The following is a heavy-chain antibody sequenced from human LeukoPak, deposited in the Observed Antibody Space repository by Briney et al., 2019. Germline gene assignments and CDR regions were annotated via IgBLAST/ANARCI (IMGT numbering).Heavy chain of an antibody. CDR2: IYYNGNT. CDR1: GGSIGGHTFY. CDR3: ARLTALAGHRGAFDI. D-gene: IGHD6-19*01. Sequence: SETLSLTCTVSGGSIGGHTFYWDWIRQPPGKGLEWIATIYYNGNTFYNPSLKSRVAISIDMSESQFSLHLSSVTAADTAIYYCARLTALAGHRGAFDIWGPGTMVTVSS. J-gene: IGHJ3*02. V-gene: IGHV4-39*01.